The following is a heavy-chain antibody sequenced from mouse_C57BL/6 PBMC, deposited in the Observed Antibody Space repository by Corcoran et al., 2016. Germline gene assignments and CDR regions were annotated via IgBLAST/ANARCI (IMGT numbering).Heavy chain of an antibody. Sequence: QVQLQQSGAELARPGASVKLSCKASGYTFTSYGISWVKQRTGQGLEWIGEIYPRSGNTYYNEKFKGKATLTADKSSSTAYMELRSLTSEDSAVYFCARWGTTVVERGYYAMDYWGQGTSVTVSS. CDR3: ARWGTTVVERGYYAMDY. CDR1: GYTFTSYG. D-gene: IGHD1-1*01. V-gene: IGHV1-81*01. CDR2: IYPRSGNT. J-gene: IGHJ4*01.